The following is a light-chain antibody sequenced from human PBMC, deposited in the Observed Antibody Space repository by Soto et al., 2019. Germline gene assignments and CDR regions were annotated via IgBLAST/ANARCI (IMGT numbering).Light chain of an antibody. Sequence: QSALTQPAPVSGSPGQSITISCTGTSSDIGGYKYVSWYQQHPGKAPKVIIYDVTYRPSGVSDRFSGSKSGNTASLTISGLQAEDEADYYCSSYTSTTTLYIFGTGTKLTVL. V-gene: IGLV2-14*03. CDR2: DVT. J-gene: IGLJ1*01. CDR3: SSYTSTTTLYI. CDR1: SSDIGGYKY.